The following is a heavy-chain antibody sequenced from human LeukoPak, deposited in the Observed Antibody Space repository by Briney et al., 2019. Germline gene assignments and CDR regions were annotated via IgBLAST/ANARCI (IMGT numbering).Heavy chain of an antibody. CDR3: ARGALWFGEAVDY. J-gene: IGHJ4*02. V-gene: IGHV3-43D*04. D-gene: IGHD3-10*01. CDR1: GFTFDDYA. Sequence: GGSLRLSCAASGFTFDDYAMHWVRQAPGKGLEWVSLISWDGGSTYYADSVKGRFTISRDNSKNSLYLQMNSLRAEDTALYYCARGALWFGEAVDYWGQGTLVTVSS. CDR2: ISWDGGST.